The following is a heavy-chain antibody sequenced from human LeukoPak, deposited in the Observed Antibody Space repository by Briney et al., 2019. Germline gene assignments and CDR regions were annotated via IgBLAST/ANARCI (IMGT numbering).Heavy chain of an antibody. CDR1: GGSISSSSYY. CDR2: IYYSGST. D-gene: IGHD5-18*01. V-gene: IGHV4-39*01. J-gene: IGHJ3*02. CDR3: ARAHSPDAFDI. Sequence: PSETLSLTCTVSGGSISSSSYYWGWIRQPPGKGLEWIGSIYYSGSTYYNPSLKSRVTISVDTSKNQFSLKLSSVTAADTAVYYCARAHSPDAFDIWGQGTMVTVSS.